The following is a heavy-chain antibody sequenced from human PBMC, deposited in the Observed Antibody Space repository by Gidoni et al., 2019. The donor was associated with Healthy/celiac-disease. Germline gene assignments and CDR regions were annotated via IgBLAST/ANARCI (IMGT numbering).Heavy chain of an antibody. V-gene: IGHV4-34*01. CDR3: ARSSYYYGMDV. J-gene: IGHJ6*02. CDR2: INHSGST. CDR1: GGSFSGYY. Sequence: QVQLQQWGAGLLKPSETLSLTCAVYGGSFSGYYWSWIRQPPGKGLEWIGEINHSGSTNYNPSLKSRVTRSVNTSKNQFSLKLSSVTAADTAVYYCARSSYYYGMDVWGQGTTVTVSS.